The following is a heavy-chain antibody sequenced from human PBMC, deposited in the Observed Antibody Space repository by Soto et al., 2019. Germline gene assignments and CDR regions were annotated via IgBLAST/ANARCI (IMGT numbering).Heavy chain of an antibody. CDR2: IIPIFGTA. V-gene: IGHV1-69*13. CDR3: ARGDPDTAMDYGMDV. J-gene: IGHJ6*02. Sequence: GASVKVSCKASGGTFSSYAISWVRQAPGQGLEWMGGIIPIFGTANYAQKLQGRVTITADESTSTAYMELSSLRSEDTAVYYCARGDPDTAMDYGMDVWGQGTTVTVSS. CDR1: GGTFSSYA. D-gene: IGHD5-18*01.